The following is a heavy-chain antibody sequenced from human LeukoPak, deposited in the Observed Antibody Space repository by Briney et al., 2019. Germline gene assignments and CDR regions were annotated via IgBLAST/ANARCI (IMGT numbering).Heavy chain of an antibody. Sequence: PSQTLSLTCTVSGASISSSTYYWGWIRQPPGKGLEWIGSIYYSGDTYYNPSLKSRVTISVDTSKNQFSLKLSSVTAADTAVYYCARLDGDSLFDYWGQGTLVAVSS. CDR1: GASISSSTYY. CDR3: ARLDGDSLFDY. D-gene: IGHD4-17*01. J-gene: IGHJ4*02. CDR2: IYYSGDT. V-gene: IGHV4-39*01.